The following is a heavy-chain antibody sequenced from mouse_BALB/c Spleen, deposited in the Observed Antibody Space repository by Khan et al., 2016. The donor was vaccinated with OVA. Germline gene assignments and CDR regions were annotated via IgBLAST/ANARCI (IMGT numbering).Heavy chain of an antibody. Sequence: EVQLQESGPGLVKPSQSLSLTCTVTGYSITSDYAWNWIRQFPGNKLEWMGYISYSGSTSYNPSLKSRISITRDTSKNQFFLQLNSVTTEDTATYYWARSIMANWGQGTTLTVSS. CDR3: ARSIMAN. CDR1: GYSITSDYA. CDR2: ISYSGST. V-gene: IGHV3-2*02. J-gene: IGHJ2*01.